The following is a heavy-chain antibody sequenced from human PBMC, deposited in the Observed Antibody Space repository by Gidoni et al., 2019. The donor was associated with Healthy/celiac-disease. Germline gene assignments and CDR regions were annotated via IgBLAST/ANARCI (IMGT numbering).Heavy chain of an antibody. CDR1: GLTFSSYE. CDR3: ARGWEPVAYYDGMDV. Sequence: EVQLVESGGGLVQPGGSLRLSCAAAGLTFSSYEMNWVRQAPGKGLEWVSYISSSCSTIYYADSVKGRFTISRDNSKNSLYLQMNSLRADDTAVYYCARGWEPVAYYDGMDVWGQGTTVTVSS. CDR2: ISSSCSTI. J-gene: IGHJ6*02. D-gene: IGHD1-26*01. V-gene: IGHV3-48*03.